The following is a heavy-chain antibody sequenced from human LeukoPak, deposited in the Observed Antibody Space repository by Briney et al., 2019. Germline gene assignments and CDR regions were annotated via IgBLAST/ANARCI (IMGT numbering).Heavy chain of an antibody. V-gene: IGHV4-39*01. CDR3: ARAKVEMATISDY. D-gene: IGHD5-24*01. Sequence: SETLSLTCTVSGGSISSSSYYWGWIRQPPGKGLEWIGSIYYSGSTHYNPSLKSRVTISVDTSKNQFSLKLSSVTAADTAVYYCARAKVEMATISDYWGQGTLVTVSS. CDR1: GGSISSSSYY. CDR2: IYYSGST. J-gene: IGHJ4*02.